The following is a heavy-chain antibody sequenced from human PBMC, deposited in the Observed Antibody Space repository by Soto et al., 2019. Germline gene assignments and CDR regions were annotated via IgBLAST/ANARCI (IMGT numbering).Heavy chain of an antibody. J-gene: IGHJ3*02. CDR2: ISAYNGNT. Sequence: ASVKVSCKASGYTFTSYGISWVRQAPGQGLEWMGWISAYNGNTNYAQKLQGRVTMTTDTSTSTAYMELRSLRSDDTAVYYCARDHYYYDSSGPDAFDIWGQGTMVTVS. CDR3: ARDHYYYDSSGPDAFDI. D-gene: IGHD3-22*01. V-gene: IGHV1-18*01. CDR1: GYTFTSYG.